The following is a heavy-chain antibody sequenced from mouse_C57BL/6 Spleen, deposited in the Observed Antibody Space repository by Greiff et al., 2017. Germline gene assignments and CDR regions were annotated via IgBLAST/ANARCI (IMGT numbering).Heavy chain of an antibody. CDR1: GYSITSGYD. Sequence: EVHLVESGPGMVKPSQSLSLTCTVTGYSITSGYDWHWIRHFPGNKLEWMGYISYSGSTNYNPSLKSRISITHDTSKNHFFLKLNSVTTEDTATYYCARGDYVYAMDYWGQGTSVTVSS. J-gene: IGHJ4*01. D-gene: IGHD2-4*01. CDR3: ARGDYVYAMDY. V-gene: IGHV3-1*01. CDR2: ISYSGST.